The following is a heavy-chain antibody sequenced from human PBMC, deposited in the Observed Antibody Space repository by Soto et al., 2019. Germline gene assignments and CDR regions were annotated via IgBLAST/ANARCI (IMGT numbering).Heavy chain of an antibody. Sequence: PGGSLRLSCAASGFTFSNAWMSWVRQGPGKGLEWVGRIKSKTDGGTTDYAAPVKGRLTVSRDDSKNILYLQMNSLKTEDTAVYYCSTGGKYYDMDVWGQGTTVTVSS. CDR3: STGGKYYDMDV. CDR1: GFTFSNAW. J-gene: IGHJ6*02. CDR2: IKSKTDGGTT. D-gene: IGHD1-26*01. V-gene: IGHV3-15*01.